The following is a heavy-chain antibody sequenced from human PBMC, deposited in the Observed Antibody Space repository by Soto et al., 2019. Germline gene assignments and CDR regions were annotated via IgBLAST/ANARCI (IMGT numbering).Heavy chain of an antibody. D-gene: IGHD2-2*01. CDR3: ARDVEYRQDY. Sequence: GGSLRLSCAASGFTFSSYWMHWVRQAPGKGLVWVSRINGGGTSTSYADSVKGRFTISRDNAKNTLYLQINSLRAEDTAVYYCARDVEYRQDYWGQGTLGTVSS. J-gene: IGHJ4*02. CDR2: INGGGTST. CDR1: GFTFSSYW. V-gene: IGHV3-74*01.